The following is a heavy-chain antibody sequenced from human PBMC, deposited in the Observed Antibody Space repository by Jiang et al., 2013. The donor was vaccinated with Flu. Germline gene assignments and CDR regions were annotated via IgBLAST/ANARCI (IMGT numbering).Heavy chain of an antibody. J-gene: IGHJ4*02. CDR3: ARARPHCSSTSCYYDFDY. D-gene: IGHD2-2*01. V-gene: IGHV1-8*01. CDR2: MNPNSGNT. Sequence: LVESGAEVKKPGASVKVSCKASGYTFTSYDINWVRQATGQGLEWMGWMNPNSGNTGYAQKFQGRVTMTRNTSISTAYMELSSLRSEDTAVYYCARARPHCSSTSCYYDFDYWGQGTLVTVSS. CDR1: GYTFTSYD.